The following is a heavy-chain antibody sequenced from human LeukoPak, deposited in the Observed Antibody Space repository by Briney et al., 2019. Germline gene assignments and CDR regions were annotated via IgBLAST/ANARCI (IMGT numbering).Heavy chain of an antibody. V-gene: IGHV3-23*01. Sequence: PGGSLRLSCAASGFSFSNYWMSWVRQAPGKGLDWVSGISASGGDTWYPDSVKGRFTISRDNSKNTLFLQMSSLRVEDTAMYYCAKDAAGPEYWGQGTLVTVSS. CDR3: AKDAAGPEY. D-gene: IGHD6-13*01. J-gene: IGHJ4*02. CDR2: ISASGGDT. CDR1: GFSFSNYW.